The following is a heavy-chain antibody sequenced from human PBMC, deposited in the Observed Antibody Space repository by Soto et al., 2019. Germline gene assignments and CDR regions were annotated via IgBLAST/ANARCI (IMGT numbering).Heavy chain of an antibody. J-gene: IGHJ4*02. Sequence: ISCKGSGYSFTSYWIGWVRQMPGKGLEWMGIIYPGDSDTRYSPSFQGQVTISADKSISTAYLQWSSLKASDTAMYYCARQRENYDFWSGYYTSDYWGQGTLVTVSS. CDR1: GYSFTSYW. CDR3: ARQRENYDFWSGYYTSDY. D-gene: IGHD3-3*01. CDR2: IYPGDSDT. V-gene: IGHV5-51*01.